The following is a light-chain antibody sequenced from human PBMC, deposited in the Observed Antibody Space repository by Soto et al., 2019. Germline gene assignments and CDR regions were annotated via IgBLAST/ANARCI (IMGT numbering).Light chain of an antibody. CDR2: DVS. Sequence: QSALTQPASVSGSPGQSITISCTGTSSDVGGYNYVSWYQQHPGKAPKLMIYDVSNRPSGVSNRFSGSKSGNTASLTISGLQADDEADYYYSSYKSSSTLAVFGGGTKLTVL. CDR3: SSYKSSSTLAV. J-gene: IGLJ2*01. V-gene: IGLV2-14*01. CDR1: SSDVGGYNY.